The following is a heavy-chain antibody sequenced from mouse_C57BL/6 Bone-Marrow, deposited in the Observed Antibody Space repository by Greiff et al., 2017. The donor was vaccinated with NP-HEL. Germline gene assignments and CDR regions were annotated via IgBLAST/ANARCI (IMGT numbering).Heavy chain of an antibody. D-gene: IGHD2-5*01. CDR2: IDPENGDT. CDR3: TLAYYSNQGYFDV. J-gene: IGHJ1*03. CDR1: GFNIKDDY. Sequence: VQLQQSGAELVRPGASVKLSCTASGFNIKDDYMHWVKQRPEQGLEWIGWIDPENGDTEYASKFQGKATITADTSSNTAYLQLSSLTSEDTAVYYCTLAYYSNQGYFDVWGTGTTVTVSS. V-gene: IGHV14-4*01.